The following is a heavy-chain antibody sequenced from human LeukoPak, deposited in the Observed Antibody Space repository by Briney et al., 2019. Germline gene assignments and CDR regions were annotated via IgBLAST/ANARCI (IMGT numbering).Heavy chain of an antibody. J-gene: IGHJ4*02. CDR3: APHPSSGYYAD. V-gene: IGHV3-23*01. CDR1: GFTFSSYA. Sequence: GGSLRLSCAASGFTFSSYAMSWVRQAPGKGLEWVSAISGSGGSTYYADSVKGRFTISRDNAKNTLYLQMNRLRAEATAVYYCAPHPSSGYYADWGQGTLVTVPS. CDR2: ISGSGGST. D-gene: IGHD3-22*01.